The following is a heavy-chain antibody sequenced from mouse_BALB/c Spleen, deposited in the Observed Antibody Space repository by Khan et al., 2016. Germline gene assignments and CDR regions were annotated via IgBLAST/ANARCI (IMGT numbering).Heavy chain of an antibody. CDR1: GYSITSDYA. J-gene: IGHJ4*01. V-gene: IGHV3-2*02. D-gene: IGHD2-1*01. CDR3: ARSGNYYAMDY. Sequence: EVQLQESGPGLVKPSQSLSLTCTVTGYSITSDYAWNWIRQFPGNKLEWMGYISYSGSTSYNPSLKSRISITRYTSKNQFFLQLNSVTTEDTATYYCARSGNYYAMDYWGQGTSVTVSS. CDR2: ISYSGST.